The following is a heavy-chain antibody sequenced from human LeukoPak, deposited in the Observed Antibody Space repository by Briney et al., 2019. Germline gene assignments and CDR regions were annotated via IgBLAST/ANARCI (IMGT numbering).Heavy chain of an antibody. V-gene: IGHV3-30*04. CDR3: GRNHYDSSGYYFPLGY. CDR2: ISSDGSNK. Sequence: GGSLRLSCAASGFTFSSYAMHWVRQAPGKGLEWVAVISSDGSNKYYADSVKGRFTISRDNSKNTLYLQMNSLRDEDTAMYYCGRNHYDSSGYYFPLGYWGQGTLVTVSS. D-gene: IGHD3-22*01. CDR1: GFTFSSYA. J-gene: IGHJ4*02.